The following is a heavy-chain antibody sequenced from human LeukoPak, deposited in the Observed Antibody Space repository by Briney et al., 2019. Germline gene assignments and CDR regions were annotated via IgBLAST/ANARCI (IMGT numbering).Heavy chain of an antibody. CDR1: GYTY. D-gene: IGHD6-13*01. Sequence: ASVKVSCKASGYTYMHWVRQAPGQGLEWMGIINPSGGGTNYAQKFQGRVTMTRDMSTSTVYMELSSLRSEDTAVYYCARFIAAPYYFDYWGRGTLVTVSS. CDR2: INPSGGGT. CDR3: ARFIAAPYYFDY. V-gene: IGHV1-46*01. J-gene: IGHJ4*02.